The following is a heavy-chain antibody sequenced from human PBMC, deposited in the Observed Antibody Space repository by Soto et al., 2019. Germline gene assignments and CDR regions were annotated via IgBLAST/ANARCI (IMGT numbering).Heavy chain of an antibody. CDR3: ARESGIAMAGTDIDY. Sequence: EVQLVESGGGLVQPGGSLRLSCAASGFTFSRYWMSWVHQAPGKGLEWVANIKQDGSEKYYVDSMKGRFTISRDNAKNSLYLQMNSLRAEDTAVYYCARESGIAMAGTDIDYWGQGTLVTVSS. CDR2: IKQDGSEK. D-gene: IGHD6-19*01. V-gene: IGHV3-7*03. J-gene: IGHJ4*02. CDR1: GFTFSRYW.